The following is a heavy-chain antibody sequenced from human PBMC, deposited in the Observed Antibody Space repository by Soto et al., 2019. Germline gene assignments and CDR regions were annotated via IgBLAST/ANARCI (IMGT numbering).Heavy chain of an antibody. V-gene: IGHV1-46*01. D-gene: IGHD3-22*01. CDR1: QYNFTNYC. CDR2: INPSGGST. Sequence: QVQLVQSGAESKTPGASVKVSCKASQYNFTNYCVHWVRQAPGQGLEWMGVINPSGGSTKYAQRFRGRGTMTRDTSTNTGFMDLRRLRPEDTAVYFCARALYDTDSVPVGAEARYYVMDVWGRGTTVTVSS. J-gene: IGHJ6*02. CDR3: ARALYDTDSVPVGAEARYYVMDV.